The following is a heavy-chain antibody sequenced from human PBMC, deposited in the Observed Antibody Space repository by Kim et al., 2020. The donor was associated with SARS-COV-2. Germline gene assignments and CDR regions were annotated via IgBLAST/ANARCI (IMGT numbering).Heavy chain of an antibody. V-gene: IGHV1-69*04. D-gene: IGHD1-1*01. Sequence: NYAQKSQGRVTITADKSTSTDYMELSSLRSEDTAVYYCARDRQLHLPTDYWGQGTLVTVSS. J-gene: IGHJ4*02. CDR3: ARDRQLHLPTDY.